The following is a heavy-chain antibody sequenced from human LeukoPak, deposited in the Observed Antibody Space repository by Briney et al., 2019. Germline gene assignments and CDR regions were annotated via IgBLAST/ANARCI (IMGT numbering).Heavy chain of an antibody. CDR2: INHSGST. D-gene: IGHD3-16*02. CDR1: GGSFSGYY. CDR3: ARGPHDYVWGSYRPIDY. V-gene: IGHV4-34*01. J-gene: IGHJ4*02. Sequence: SETLSLTCAVYGGSFSGYYWSWIRQPPGKGLEWIGEINHSGSTNYNPSLKSRVTISVDTSKNQFSLKLSSVTAAATAVYYCARGPHDYVWGSYRPIDYWGQGTLVTVSS.